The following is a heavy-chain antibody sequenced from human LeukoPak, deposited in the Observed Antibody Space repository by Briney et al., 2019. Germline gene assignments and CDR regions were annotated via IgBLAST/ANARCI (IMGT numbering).Heavy chain of an antibody. CDR1: GFTFSSYA. CDR2: ISGSGGST. V-gene: IGHV3-23*01. CDR3: AKVSRVTMVRGVIQADRFFDY. Sequence: GGSLRLSCAASGFTFSSYAMGWVRQAPGKGLEWVSAISGSGGSTYYADSVKGPFTISRDNSKNTLYLQMNSLRAEDTAVYYCAKVSRVTMVRGVIQADRFFDYWGQGTLVTVSS. D-gene: IGHD3-10*01. J-gene: IGHJ4*02.